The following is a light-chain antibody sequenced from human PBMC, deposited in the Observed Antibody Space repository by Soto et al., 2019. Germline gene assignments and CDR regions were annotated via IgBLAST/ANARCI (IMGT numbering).Light chain of an antibody. CDR3: SSNAGSNNLV. Sequence: QSALTQPPSASGTPGQSVTIPCTGTSSDVGDYNYVSWYQQHPGKAPKLVIYEVSRRPSGVPDRFSGSKSGNTASLTVSGLQAEDEADYCCSSNAGSNNLVFGGGTKVTVL. V-gene: IGLV2-8*01. CDR2: EVS. J-gene: IGLJ2*01. CDR1: SSDVGDYNY.